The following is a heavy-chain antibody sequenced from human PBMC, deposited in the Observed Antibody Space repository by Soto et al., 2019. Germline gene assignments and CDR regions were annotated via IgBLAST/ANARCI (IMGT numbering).Heavy chain of an antibody. CDR1: GGSISSGDYY. D-gene: IGHD4-4*01. J-gene: IGHJ5*02. Sequence: SETLSLTCTVSGGSISSGDYYWSWIRQPPGKGLEWIGYIYYSGSTYYNPSLKSRVTILVDTSKNQFSLKLSSVTAADTAVYYCARYSHDNSTSLSTWFAPGGQGTLVTVSS. V-gene: IGHV4-30-4*01. CDR3: ARYSHDNSTSLSTWFAP. CDR2: IYYSGST.